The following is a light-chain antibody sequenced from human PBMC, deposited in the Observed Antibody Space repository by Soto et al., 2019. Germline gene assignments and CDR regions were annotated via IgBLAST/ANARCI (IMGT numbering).Light chain of an antibody. J-gene: IGKJ1*01. CDR3: QQRTNWPRVT. CDR2: DAP. Sequence: EIVLTQSPGTLSLSPGERATLSCRASQSVSSYLAWYQQKPGQAPRLLIYDAPNRATGIPARFSGSGSGTDFTLTISSLEPEDFAIYYCQQRTNWPRVTFGQGTKVDIK. CDR1: QSVSSY. V-gene: IGKV3-11*01.